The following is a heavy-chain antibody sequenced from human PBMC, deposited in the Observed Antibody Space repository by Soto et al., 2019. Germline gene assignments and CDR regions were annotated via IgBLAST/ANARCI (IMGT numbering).Heavy chain of an antibody. CDR3: AIRRDSSWYPGYYYYYGMDV. CDR2: IYYSGST. Sequence: SETLSLTCTVSGGSISSSSYYWGWIRQPLGKGLEWIGSIYYSGSTYYNPSLKSRVTISVDTSKNQFSLKLSSVTAADTAVYYCAIRRDSSWYPGYYYYYGMDVWGQGTTVTVSS. CDR1: GGSISSSSYY. V-gene: IGHV4-39*01. J-gene: IGHJ6*02. D-gene: IGHD6-13*01.